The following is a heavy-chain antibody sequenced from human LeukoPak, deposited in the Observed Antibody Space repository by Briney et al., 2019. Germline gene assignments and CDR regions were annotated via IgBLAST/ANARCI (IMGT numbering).Heavy chain of an antibody. D-gene: IGHD1-26*01. J-gene: IGHJ4*02. CDR2: MYYSGST. CDR1: GGSISSYY. CDR3: ARHSGSFYDFDS. V-gene: IGHV4-59*08. Sequence: PSETLSLTCTVSGGSISSYYWSWIRQPPGKGLEWIGYMYYSGSTNYNPSPKSRVTISVDTSKNQFSLKLSSVTAADTAVYYCARHSGSFYDFDSWGQGILVTVSS.